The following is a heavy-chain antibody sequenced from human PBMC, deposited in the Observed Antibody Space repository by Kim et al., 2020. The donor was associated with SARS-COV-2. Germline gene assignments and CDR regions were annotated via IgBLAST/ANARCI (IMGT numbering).Heavy chain of an antibody. CDR3: AKGFTFGGVIVMPFDF. CDR2: ISGSGGSK. Sequence: GGSLRLSCAASGFTLSNYAMTWVRQAAGKGPEWVSSISGSGGSKYFADSVKGRFTISRDNSRNTLYLQMNSLRAEGTAVYYCAKGFTFGGVIVMPFDFWGQGTLVNVSS. J-gene: IGHJ4*02. CDR1: GFTLSNYA. D-gene: IGHD3-16*02. V-gene: IGHV3-23*01.